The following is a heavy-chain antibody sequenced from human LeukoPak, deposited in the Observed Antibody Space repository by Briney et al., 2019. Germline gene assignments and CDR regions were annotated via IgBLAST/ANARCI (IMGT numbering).Heavy chain of an antibody. J-gene: IGHJ4*02. D-gene: IGHD6-13*01. V-gene: IGHV4-39*07. CDR2: IYYPGST. Sequence: SETLSLTCTVSGGSIINTNYYWAWIRQPPGRGLEWMGGIYYPGSTYCKPSLKSRLTISIDTSNNQFSLKLSSVTAADTAVYYCARGVRGSTAAGTFDYWGQGTLVTVSS. CDR1: GGSIINTNYY. CDR3: ARGVRGSTAAGTFDY.